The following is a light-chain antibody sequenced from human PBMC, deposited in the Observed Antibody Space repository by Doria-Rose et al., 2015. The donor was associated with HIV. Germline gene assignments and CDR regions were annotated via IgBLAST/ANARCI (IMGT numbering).Light chain of an antibody. V-gene: IGKV2-28*01. CDR2: LGS. J-gene: IGKJ2*01. Sequence: EIGLTQSPLSLPVAPGQPASISXKSSQSLLHTIGYNYLDWYLQKPGQSPQLLIYLGSNRASGVPDRFSGSGSGTDFTLKISRVEAEDDGVYYCMQALQTPYTFGQGTKLEIK. CDR1: QSLLHTIGYNY. CDR3: MQALQTPYT.